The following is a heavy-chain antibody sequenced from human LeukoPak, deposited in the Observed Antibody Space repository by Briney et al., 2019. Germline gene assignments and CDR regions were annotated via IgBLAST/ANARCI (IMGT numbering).Heavy chain of an antibody. V-gene: IGHV1-2*02. D-gene: IGHD2-21*02. CDR1: GYTFTGYY. CDR2: INPNSGGT. Sequence: ASVKVSCKASGYTFTGYYIHWVRQAPGQGLEWMGWINPNSGGTNYAQKFQGRVTMTRDTSISTAYMELSRLRSDDTAVYYCASSWSGGDAETDLDYWGQGTLVTVSS. J-gene: IGHJ4*02. CDR3: ASSWSGGDAETDLDY.